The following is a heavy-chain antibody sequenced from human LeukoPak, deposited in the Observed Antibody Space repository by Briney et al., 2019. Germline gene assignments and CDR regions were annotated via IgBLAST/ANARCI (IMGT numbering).Heavy chain of an antibody. D-gene: IGHD6-19*01. J-gene: IGHJ5*02. Sequence: SETLSLTCAVYGGSFSGYYWSWIRQPPGKGLEWIGEINHSGSTNYNPSLKSRVTISVDTSKNQFSLKLSSVTAADTAVYYCAREGSRGWYGRDCFDPWGQGTLVTVSS. CDR3: AREGSRGWYGRDCFDP. CDR1: GGSFSGYY. V-gene: IGHV4-34*01. CDR2: INHSGST.